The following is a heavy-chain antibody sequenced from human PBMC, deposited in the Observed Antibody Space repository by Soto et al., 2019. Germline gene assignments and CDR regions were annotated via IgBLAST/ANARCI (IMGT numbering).Heavy chain of an antibody. CDR2: INPNSGGT. V-gene: IGHV1-2*04. CDR1: GYTFTSYA. J-gene: IGHJ3*02. Sequence: ASVKVSCKASGYTFTSYAMHWVRQAPGQGLEWMGWINPNSGGTNYAQKFQGWVTMTRDTSISTAYMELSRLRSDDTAVYYCARENRDAFDIWGQGTMVTVSS. CDR3: ARENRDAFDI.